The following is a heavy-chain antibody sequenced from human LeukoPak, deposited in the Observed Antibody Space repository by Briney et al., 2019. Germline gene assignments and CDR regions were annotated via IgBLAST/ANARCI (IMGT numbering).Heavy chain of an antibody. CDR2: ISYSGNNY. J-gene: IGHJ6*03. CDR3: ATHGSAHYYMDV. D-gene: IGHD2-2*03. CDR1: GFTFSHYA. V-gene: IGHV3-30*03. Sequence: GGSLRLSCAASGFTFSHYAMHWVRQAPGEGLQWVAFISYSGNNYYYADSVKGRFIISRDNSKNTLHLQMNSLRAEDTAVYYCATHGSAHYYMDVWGKGTTVTISS.